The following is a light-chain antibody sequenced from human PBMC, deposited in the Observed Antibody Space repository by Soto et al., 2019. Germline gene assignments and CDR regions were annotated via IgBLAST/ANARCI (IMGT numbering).Light chain of an antibody. CDR3: QQRSNWPPALT. CDR2: DAS. Sequence: EIVLTQSPATLSLSPGERATLSCRASQSVSSYLAWYQQKPGPAPRLLIYDASNRATGIPARFSGSGSGTDFTLTISSLEPEDFPVYYCQQRSNWPPALTFGGGTKVEIK. CDR1: QSVSSY. V-gene: IGKV3-11*01. J-gene: IGKJ4*01.